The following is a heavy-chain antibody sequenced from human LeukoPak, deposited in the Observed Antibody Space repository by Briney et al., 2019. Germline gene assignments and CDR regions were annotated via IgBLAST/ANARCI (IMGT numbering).Heavy chain of an antibody. Sequence: PSETLSLTCSVSGYSISIGFHWGWIRQSPGKGLEWLGSMHPTGVSYYNPSLKSRVSVSLDTSKNQLSLKLISVTAADTAVYYCARRGYQLPHYYVDVWGKGTAVTVSS. CDR1: GYSISIGFH. D-gene: IGHD2-2*01. CDR2: MHPTGVS. CDR3: ARRGYQLPHYYVDV. V-gene: IGHV4-38-2*02. J-gene: IGHJ6*03.